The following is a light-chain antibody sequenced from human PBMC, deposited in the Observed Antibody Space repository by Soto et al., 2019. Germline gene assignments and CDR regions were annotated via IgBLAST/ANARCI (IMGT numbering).Light chain of an antibody. CDR1: QSVSSSY. CDR2: GAS. Sequence: EIVLTQSPGTLSLSPGERDTISCRASQSVSSSYLAWYQQKPGQAPRLLIYGASSRATGIPDRFSGSGSGTDFTLTISRLEPEDFAVYYCQQYGSSRTFGGGTKVDI. V-gene: IGKV3-20*01. CDR3: QQYGSSRT. J-gene: IGKJ4*01.